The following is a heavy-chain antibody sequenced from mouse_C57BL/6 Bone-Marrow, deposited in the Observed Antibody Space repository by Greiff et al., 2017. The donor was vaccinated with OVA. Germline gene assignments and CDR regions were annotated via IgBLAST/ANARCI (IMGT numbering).Heavy chain of an antibody. Sequence: VQLQQSGPELVKPGASVKISCKASGYSFTGYYMNWVKQSPEKSLEWIGEINPSTGGTTYNQKFKAKATLTVDKSSSTAYMQLKSLTSEDSAVYNCARDVGYYAHWGQGTLVTVSA. CDR3: ARDVGYYAH. J-gene: IGHJ3*01. CDR2: INPSTGGT. V-gene: IGHV1-42*01. D-gene: IGHD2-3*01. CDR1: GYSFTGYY.